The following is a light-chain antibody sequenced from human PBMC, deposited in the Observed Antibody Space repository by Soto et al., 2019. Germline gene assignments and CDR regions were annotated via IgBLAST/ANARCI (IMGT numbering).Light chain of an antibody. Sequence: QSVLTQPASVSGSPGQSITISCTGTSSDVGNYNYVSWFQQRPDKAPKLMIYGVSSRPSGVSNRFSGSKSGNTASLTISGLQAEDEADYYCTSYTHSRTYVFGTGTKVTFL. V-gene: IGLV2-14*01. CDR3: TSYTHSRTYV. CDR1: SSDVGNYNY. J-gene: IGLJ1*01. CDR2: GVS.